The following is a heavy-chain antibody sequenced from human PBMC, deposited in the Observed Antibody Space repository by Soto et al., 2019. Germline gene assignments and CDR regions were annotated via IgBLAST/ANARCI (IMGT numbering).Heavy chain of an antibody. V-gene: IGHV3-48*01. CDR1: GFTFSSYS. Sequence: EVQLVESGGGLVQPGGSLRLSCAASGFTFSSYSMNWVRRAPGKGLEWVSYISSSSSTIYYADSVKGRFTISRDNAKNSLYLQMNSLRAEDTAVYYCAVLGYCSSTSCYLDYWGQGTLVTVSS. CDR2: ISSSSSTI. J-gene: IGHJ4*02. CDR3: AVLGYCSSTSCYLDY. D-gene: IGHD2-2*01.